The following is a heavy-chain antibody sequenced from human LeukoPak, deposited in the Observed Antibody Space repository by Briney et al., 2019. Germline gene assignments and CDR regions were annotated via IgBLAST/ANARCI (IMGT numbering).Heavy chain of an antibody. V-gene: IGHV3-7*01. J-gene: IGHJ6*03. CDR2: IKQDGSEK. Sequence: GGSLRLSCAASGFTFSSYWMSWVRQAPGKGLEWVANIKQDGSEKYYVDSVKGRFTISRDNAKNSLYLQMNSLRAEDTAVYYCARDGYSSGWPFVYYYYYMDVWGKGTTVTVSS. CDR1: GFTFSSYW. CDR3: ARDGYSSGWPFVYYYYYMDV. D-gene: IGHD6-19*01.